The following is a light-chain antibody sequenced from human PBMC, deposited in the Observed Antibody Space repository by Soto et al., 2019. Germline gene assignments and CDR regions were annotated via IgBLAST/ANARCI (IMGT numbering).Light chain of an antibody. CDR3: QQYNNWLWT. Sequence: EIVMTQSPATLSVSPGERATLSCRASQSISSNLVWYQQKPGQAPRLLIYGASTRATGIPARFSGSGSGTEFTLTIGSLQSEDFAIYYCQQYNNWLWTFGQGTKVEIK. CDR1: QSISSN. V-gene: IGKV3-15*01. CDR2: GAS. J-gene: IGKJ1*01.